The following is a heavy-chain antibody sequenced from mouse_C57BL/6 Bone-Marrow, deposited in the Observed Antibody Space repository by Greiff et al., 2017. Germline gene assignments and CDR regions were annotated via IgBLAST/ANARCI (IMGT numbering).Heavy chain of an antibody. D-gene: IGHD2-14*01. Sequence: QVQLQQPGAGLVKPGASVKLSCKASGYTFTSYWITWVKQRPGQGLEWIGDIYPGSGSTNYIEKFKSKSTLTVDTSTSTPYMQLSSLTSEDAAVYCGARRGYIQDYWGQGTTLTVSS. V-gene: IGHV1-55*01. CDR2: IYPGSGST. CDR1: GYTFTSYW. CDR3: ARRGYIQDY. J-gene: IGHJ2*01.